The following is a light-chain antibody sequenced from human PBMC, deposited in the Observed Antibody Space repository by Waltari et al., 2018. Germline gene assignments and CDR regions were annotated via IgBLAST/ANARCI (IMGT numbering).Light chain of an antibody. J-gene: IGLJ3*02. Sequence: QSALTQPASVSGSPGQSVTISCIGTNSDVGGHDHVSWYQHHPGKAPKLLIHNVNKRPSGISNRFSCSKSGNTASLAISGLQAEDEANYYCNSFTSNTTWVFGGGTTLTIL. CDR2: NVN. CDR1: NSDVGGHDH. CDR3: NSFTSNTTWV. V-gene: IGLV2-14*03.